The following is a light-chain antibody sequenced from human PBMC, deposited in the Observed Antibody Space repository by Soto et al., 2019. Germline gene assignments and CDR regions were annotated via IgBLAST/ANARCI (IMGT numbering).Light chain of an antibody. CDR3: KQYGSSPRT. J-gene: IGKJ1*01. V-gene: IGKV3-20*01. CDR2: GAS. CDR1: QSVSSSY. Sequence: EIVLTQSPGTLSLSPGERATLSCRASQSVSSSYLAWYQQKPGQAPRLLIYGASNRATGIQDRFSGSGSGIDFTLTIRRLEPEDFAVYYCKQYGSSPRTFGQGTKADIK.